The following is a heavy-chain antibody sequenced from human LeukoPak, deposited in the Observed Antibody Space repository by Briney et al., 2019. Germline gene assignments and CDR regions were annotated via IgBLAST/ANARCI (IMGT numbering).Heavy chain of an antibody. J-gene: IGHJ4*02. CDR2: IRGSGSST. CDR1: GFTFSSYA. Sequence: QPGGSLRLSGAASGFTFSSYAMSWVRPAPREGLEWGEAIRGSGSSTYYADSVKGRFTMSRDNSKNTVYLQMNSLRAEDTAVYYCAKSPSTIFGVVIPSFDDWGQGTLVTVSS. D-gene: IGHD3-3*01. V-gene: IGHV3-23*01. CDR3: AKSPSTIFGVVIPSFDD.